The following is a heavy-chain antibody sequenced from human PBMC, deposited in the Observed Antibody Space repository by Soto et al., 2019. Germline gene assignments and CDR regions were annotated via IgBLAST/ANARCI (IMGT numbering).Heavy chain of an antibody. Sequence: QVQLQESGPGLVKPSGTLSLTCAVSGGSISSSNWWSWVRQPPGKGLEWIGEIYHSGSTNYNPSLKSRVTLSVDKAKNQFPLKLSSVTAADTAVYYCARGSKGGYSGSYYFDYWGQGTLVTVSS. CDR3: ARGSKGGYSGSYYFDY. J-gene: IGHJ4*02. V-gene: IGHV4-4*02. D-gene: IGHD5-12*01. CDR2: IYHSGST. CDR1: GGSISSSNW.